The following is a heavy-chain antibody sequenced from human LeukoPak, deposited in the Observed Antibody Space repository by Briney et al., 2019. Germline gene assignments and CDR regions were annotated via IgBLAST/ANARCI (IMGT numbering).Heavy chain of an antibody. CDR3: ATATTVTTYYGVGNFDY. J-gene: IGHJ4*02. Sequence: ASVKVSCKVSGYTFTELSMHWVRQAPGKGLEWMGGFDPEDGETIYAQKFQGRVTMTEDTSTDTAYMELSSLRSEDTAVYYCATATTVTTYYGVGNFDYWGQGTLVTVSS. CDR1: GYTFTELS. CDR2: FDPEDGET. V-gene: IGHV1-24*01. D-gene: IGHD4-17*01.